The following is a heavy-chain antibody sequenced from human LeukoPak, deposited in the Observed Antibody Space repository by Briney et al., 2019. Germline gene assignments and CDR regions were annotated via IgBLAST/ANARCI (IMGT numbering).Heavy chain of an antibody. J-gene: IGHJ4*02. CDR1: GYTFTSYY. CDR3: ARDRYYYDSSGYQPLDY. D-gene: IGHD3-22*01. Sequence: ASVKVSCKASGYTFTSYYMRWVRQAPGQGLEWMGIINPSGGSTSYAQKFQGRVTMTRDTSTSTVYMELSSLRSEDTAVYYCARDRYYYDSSGYQPLDYWGQGTLVTVSS. CDR2: INPSGGST. V-gene: IGHV1-46*01.